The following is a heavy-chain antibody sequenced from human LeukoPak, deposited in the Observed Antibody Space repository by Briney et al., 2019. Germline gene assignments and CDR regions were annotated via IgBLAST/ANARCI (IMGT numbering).Heavy chain of an antibody. CDR3: ARRSFSSGYQFDY. Sequence: GGSLRLSCAASGLTFSTYGMSWVRQAPGKGLEWVSTISGSGGNTYYADSVKGRFTISRDNSKNTLYLQMNSLRAEDTAVYYCARRSFSSGYQFDYWGQGTLVTVSS. CDR1: GLTFSTYG. J-gene: IGHJ4*02. D-gene: IGHD3-22*01. V-gene: IGHV3-23*01. CDR2: ISGSGGNT.